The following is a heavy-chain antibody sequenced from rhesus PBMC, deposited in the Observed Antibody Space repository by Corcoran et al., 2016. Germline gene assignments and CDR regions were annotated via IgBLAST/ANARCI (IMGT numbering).Heavy chain of an antibody. V-gene: IGHV2-174*01. CDR2: IYWDDDK. CDR1: GFSLTTSGMG. Sequence: VPLTASGPALVKPTQTLTLTCTFSGFSLTTSGMGVGWIRPPPGKALEWLALIYWDDDKRYSTSLKSRLTISKDTSKNQVVLTMTNMDPVDTATYYCARGNLDAFDFWGQGLRVTVSS. CDR3: ARGNLDAFDF. J-gene: IGHJ3*01.